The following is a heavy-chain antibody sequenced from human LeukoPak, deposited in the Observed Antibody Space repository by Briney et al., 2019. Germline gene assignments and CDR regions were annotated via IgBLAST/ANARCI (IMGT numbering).Heavy chain of an antibody. D-gene: IGHD5-18*01. V-gene: IGHV3-48*04. CDR3: ARGGYSYGSDTTNDY. CDR2: ISSSSSTI. J-gene: IGHJ4*02. CDR1: GFTFSSYS. Sequence: GGSLRLSCAASGFTFSSYSMNWVRQAPGKGLEWVSYISSSSSTIYYADSVKGRFTISRDNAKNSLYLQMNSLRAEDTAVYYCARGGYSYGSDTTNDYWGQGTLVTVSS.